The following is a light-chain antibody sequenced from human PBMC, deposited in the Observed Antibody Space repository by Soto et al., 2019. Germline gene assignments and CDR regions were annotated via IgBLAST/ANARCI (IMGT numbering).Light chain of an antibody. CDR2: DNN. V-gene: IGLV1-51*01. CDR1: SSNNGNNY. J-gene: IGLJ2*01. Sequence: QSVLTQPPSVSAAPGQKVTISCSCRSSNNGNNYVYWYQQLPGTAPKLLIYDNNKRPSGIPDRFSGSKSGTSATLGITGLQTGDEADYYCGTWDSSLSAGVFGGGTKLTVL. CDR3: GTWDSSLSAGV.